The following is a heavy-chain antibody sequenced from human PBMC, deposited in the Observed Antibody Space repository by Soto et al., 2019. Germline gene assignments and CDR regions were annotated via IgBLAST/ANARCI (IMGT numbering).Heavy chain of an antibody. J-gene: IGHJ4*02. D-gene: IGHD3-10*01. CDR3: AKYYASGSYYHFDS. Sequence: EVQLLESGGDLVQPGGSLRLSCAASGFTFINYAMSWVRQAPGLGLEWVSSISGSGGRADYADSVRGRFTISRDNSKKTLSLQMNSLRVDATAIYYCAKYYASGSYYHFDSWGQGTLVTVSS. CDR2: ISGSGGRA. CDR1: GFTFINYA. V-gene: IGHV3-23*01.